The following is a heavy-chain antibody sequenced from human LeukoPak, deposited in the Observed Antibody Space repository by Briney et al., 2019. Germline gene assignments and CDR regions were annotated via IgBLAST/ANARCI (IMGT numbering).Heavy chain of an antibody. D-gene: IGHD3-10*01. CDR2: ISGSGGST. CDR1: GFTFSSYA. J-gene: IGHJ4*02. V-gene: IGHV3-23*01. CDR3: AKEIMESAMVLPFDY. Sequence: GGSLTLSCAASGFTFSSYAMSWVRQAPGKGLEWVSAISGSGGSTYYADSVKGRFTISRDNSKNTLYLQMNSRRAEDTAVYYCAKEIMESAMVLPFDYWGQGTLVTVSS.